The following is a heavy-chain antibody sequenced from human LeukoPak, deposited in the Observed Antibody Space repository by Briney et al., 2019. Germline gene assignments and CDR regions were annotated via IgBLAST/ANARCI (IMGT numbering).Heavy chain of an antibody. Sequence: ASVKVSCKVSGYSLSGLSTHWVRQAPGKGLEWMGGSDPGNGEMVYEQRFQGRVTMTEDTSTDTAYMELSSLRSEDTALYFCATGTHYDLLPYWGQGSLVTVSS. J-gene: IGHJ4*02. D-gene: IGHD3-9*01. CDR1: GYSLSGLS. CDR3: ATGTHYDLLPY. CDR2: SDPGNGEM. V-gene: IGHV1-24*01.